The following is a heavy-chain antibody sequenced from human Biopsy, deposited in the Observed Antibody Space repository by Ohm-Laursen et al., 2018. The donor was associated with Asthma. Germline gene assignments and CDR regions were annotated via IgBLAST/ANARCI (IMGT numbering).Heavy chain of an antibody. CDR1: GFSLRTTGVG. CDR3: ALSQDSGFDDHSPSWFDP. CDR2: IYWADYN. J-gene: IGHJ5*01. V-gene: IGHV2-5*02. D-gene: IGHD3-9*01. Sequence: TQTLTLTYSFSGFSLRTTGVGVGWIRQSPGTALEWLALIYWADYNLFRPSLKRRLTITKDPSKNQVVLTMTKMDPVDSGTYYCALSQDSGFDDHSPSWFDPWGQGTLVTVSS.